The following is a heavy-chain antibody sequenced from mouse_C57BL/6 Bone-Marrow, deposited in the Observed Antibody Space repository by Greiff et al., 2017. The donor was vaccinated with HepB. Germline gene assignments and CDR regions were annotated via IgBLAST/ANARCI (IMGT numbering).Heavy chain of an antibody. J-gene: IGHJ3*01. V-gene: IGHV5-15*01. Sequence: EVKLVESGGGLVQPGGSLKLSCAASGFTFSDYGMAWVRQAPRKGPEWVAFISNLAYSIYYADTVTGRFTISRENAKNTLYLEMSSLRSEDTAMYYCARLYYDYAPWFAYWGQGTLVTVSA. CDR2: ISNLAYSI. D-gene: IGHD2-4*01. CDR3: ARLYYDYAPWFAY. CDR1: GFTFSDYG.